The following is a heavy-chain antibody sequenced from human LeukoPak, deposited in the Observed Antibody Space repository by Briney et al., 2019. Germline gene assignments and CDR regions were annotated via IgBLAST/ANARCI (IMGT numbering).Heavy chain of an antibody. V-gene: IGHV3-33*01. CDR2: IWYDGSNK. CDR3: ARGSPYCSSTSCSFDY. Sequence: PGRSLRLSCAASGFTFSSYGMHWVRQAPGKGLEWVAVIWYDGSNKYYADSVKGRFTISRDNSKNTLYLQMNSLRAEDTAVYYCARGSPYCSSTSCSFDYWGQGTLVTVSS. J-gene: IGHJ4*02. D-gene: IGHD2-2*01. CDR1: GFTFSSYG.